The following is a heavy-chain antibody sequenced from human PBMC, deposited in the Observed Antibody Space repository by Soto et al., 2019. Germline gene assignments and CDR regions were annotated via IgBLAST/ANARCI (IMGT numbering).Heavy chain of an antibody. V-gene: IGHV3-66*01. D-gene: IGHD6-19*01. CDR2: IYGGGST. Sequence: EVQLVESGGGLVQPGGSLRLSCAASGFTVSNNYMSWVRQAPGKGLEWVSVIYGGGSTYYADSVKGRFTISRDNSKNTLYLQMNSLRAEHTAVYYCAIDEGVALAGHYYYYYYMDVWGKGTTVTVSS. CDR1: GFTVSNNY. J-gene: IGHJ6*03. CDR3: AIDEGVALAGHYYYYYYMDV.